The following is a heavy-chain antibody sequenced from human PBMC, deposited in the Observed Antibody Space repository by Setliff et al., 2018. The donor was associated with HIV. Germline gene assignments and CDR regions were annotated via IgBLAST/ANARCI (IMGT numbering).Heavy chain of an antibody. Sequence: ASVKVSCKASGHTFTNVDIHWLRRATGQGLEWMGWMNPNTGVSGYALKLQGRVTMTTDTSTSTAYMELRSLRSDDTAVYYCARRARESTALHSDWNDVLFFDYWGQGTLVTVSS. CDR3: ARRARESTALHSDWNDVLFFDY. CDR2: MNPNTGVS. V-gene: IGHV1-8*01. D-gene: IGHD1-1*01. J-gene: IGHJ4*02. CDR1: GHTFTNVD.